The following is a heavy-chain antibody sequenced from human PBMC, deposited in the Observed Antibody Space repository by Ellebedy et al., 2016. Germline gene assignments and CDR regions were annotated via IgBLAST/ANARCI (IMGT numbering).Heavy chain of an antibody. CDR2: IWSDGSNK. J-gene: IGHJ6*02. V-gene: IGHV3-33*01. D-gene: IGHD2-21*01. CDR1: GFTFSTYG. Sequence: GESLKISXAASGFTFSTYGMHWVRQAPGKGLEWVAVIWSDGSNKYYADSVKGRFTISRDNSKNTLYLQMNSLRAEDTAVYYCARDACYCGGDCYCYSYGMDVWGQGTTVTVSS. CDR3: ARDACYCGGDCYCYSYGMDV.